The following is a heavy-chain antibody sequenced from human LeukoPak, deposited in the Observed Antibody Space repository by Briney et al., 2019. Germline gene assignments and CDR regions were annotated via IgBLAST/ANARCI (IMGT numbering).Heavy chain of an antibody. CDR1: GYTFTDYY. Sequence: ASVKVSCKASGYTFTDYYVHWVRQAPGQGLEWVGWINPTSGATSYAQRFQDRVTMTRDTSNNTFYMVLSRLRSDDTAVYYCAREFRTTTWSYDAFDLWGQGTMVTVSS. CDR3: AREFRTTTWSYDAFDL. V-gene: IGHV1-2*02. J-gene: IGHJ3*01. CDR2: INPTSGAT. D-gene: IGHD1/OR15-1a*01.